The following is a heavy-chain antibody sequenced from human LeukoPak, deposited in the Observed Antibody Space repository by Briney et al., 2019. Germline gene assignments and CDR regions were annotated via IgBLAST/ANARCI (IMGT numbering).Heavy chain of an antibody. V-gene: IGHV3-7*01. CDR2: IKQDGSEK. D-gene: IGHD2-15*01. CDR1: GFTFSSYA. J-gene: IGHJ4*02. CDR3: ARGGIVVVVAAYFDY. Sequence: GGSLRLSCAASGFTFSSYAMHWVRQAPGKGLEWVANIKQDGSEKYYVDSVKGRFTISRDNAKNSLYLQMNSLRAEDTAVYYCARGGIVVVVAAYFDYWGQGTLVTVSS.